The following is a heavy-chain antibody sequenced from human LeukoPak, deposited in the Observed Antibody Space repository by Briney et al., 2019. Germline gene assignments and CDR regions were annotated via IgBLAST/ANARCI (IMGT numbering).Heavy chain of an antibody. V-gene: IGHV3-23*01. CDR1: GFTFTNYA. CDR3: AKWGDYDILTGYYGPDY. CDR2: ITGSDGSS. J-gene: IGHJ4*02. Sequence: PGGSLRLSCVASGFTFTNYAMSWVRQAPGKGLEWVSAITGSDGSSYYADSVKGRFTISRDNSKNTLYLQVNSLRAEDTAVYYCAKWGDYDILTGYYGPDYWGQGTLVTVSS. D-gene: IGHD3-9*01.